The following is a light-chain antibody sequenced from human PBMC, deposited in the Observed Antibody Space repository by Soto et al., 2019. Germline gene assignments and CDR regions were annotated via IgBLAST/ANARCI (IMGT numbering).Light chain of an antibody. CDR3: QQLNSPRT. CDR1: QGISSY. J-gene: IGKJ1*01. CDR2: AAS. V-gene: IGKV1-9*01. Sequence: IQLTQSPYALSASGGDRVTITCRASQGISSYLAWYQQKPGKAPKLLIYAASTLQSGVPSRFSGSGSGTDFTLTISSLQPEDFATYYCQQLNSPRTFGQGTKVDIK.